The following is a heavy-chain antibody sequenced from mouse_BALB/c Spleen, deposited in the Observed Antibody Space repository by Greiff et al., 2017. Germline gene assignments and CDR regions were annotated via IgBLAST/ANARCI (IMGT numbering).Heavy chain of an antibody. J-gene: IGHJ4*01. CDR1: GFTFSSFG. Sequence: EVKLVESGGGLVQPGGSRKLSCAASGFTFSSFGMHWVRQAPEKGLEWVAYISNGSSTIYYADTVKGRFTISRDNPKNTLFLQMTSLRSEDTAMYYCARWALAMDYWGQGTSVTVSS. CDR3: ARWALAMDY. CDR2: ISNGSSTI. V-gene: IGHV5-17*02.